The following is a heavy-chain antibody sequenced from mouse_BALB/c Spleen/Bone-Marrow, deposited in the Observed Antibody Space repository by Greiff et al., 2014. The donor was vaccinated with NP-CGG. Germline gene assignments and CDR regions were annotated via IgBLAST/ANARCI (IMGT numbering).Heavy chain of an antibody. CDR3: ARDGNYAH. J-gene: IGHJ3*01. CDR1: GFTFSDYY. CDR2: ISDGGSYT. V-gene: IGHV5-4*02. D-gene: IGHD2-1*01. Sequence: EVQRVESGGGLVKPGGSLKLSCAASGFTFSDYYMYWVRQTPEKRLEWVATISDGGSYTYYPDSVKGRFTISRDNAKNNLYLQMSSLKSEDTAMYYCARDGNYAHWGQGTLVTVSA.